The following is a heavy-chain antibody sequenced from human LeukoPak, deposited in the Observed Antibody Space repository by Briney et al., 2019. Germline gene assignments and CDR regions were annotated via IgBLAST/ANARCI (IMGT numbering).Heavy chain of an antibody. CDR2: ISSSGSTI. CDR3: ARDADEYFGESPLGY. Sequence: PGGSLRLSCAASGFTFSDYYMSWIRQAPGKGLEWVSYISSSGSTIYYADSVKGRFTISRDNAKNSLYLQMNSLRAEDTAVYYCARDADEYFGESPLGYWGQGTLVTVSS. J-gene: IGHJ4*02. D-gene: IGHD3-10*01. V-gene: IGHV3-11*04. CDR1: GFTFSDYY.